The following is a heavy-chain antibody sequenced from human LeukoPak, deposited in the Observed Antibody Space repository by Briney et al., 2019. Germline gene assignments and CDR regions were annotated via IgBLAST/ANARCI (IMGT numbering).Heavy chain of an antibody. CDR2: ISSSSSYI. J-gene: IGHJ6*02. CDR3: ARDLVQQLEVPYYGMDV. V-gene: IGHV3-21*01. CDR1: GFTFSSYS. Sequence: GGSLRLSCAASGFTFSSYSMNWVRKAPGKGLEWGSSISSSSSYIYYADSVKGRFTISRDNAKNSLYLQMNSLRAEDTAVYYCARDLVQQLEVPYYGMDVWGQGTTVTVSS. D-gene: IGHD6-6*01.